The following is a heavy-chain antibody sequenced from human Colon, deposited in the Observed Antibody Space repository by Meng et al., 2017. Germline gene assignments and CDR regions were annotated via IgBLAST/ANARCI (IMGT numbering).Heavy chain of an antibody. D-gene: IGHD3-22*01. CDR2: IHHSETT. V-gene: IGHV4-4*02. J-gene: IGHJ4*02. CDR3: ARVTYDDSRGYYGTDY. Sequence: QVQLQGSGPGLVKPSETLSLTCAVSGDSITSTKWWNWVRQPPGKRLEWIGEIHHSETTNYNPSLESRVTISIDNSKNQFSLKLDSVTAADTAVYYCARVTYDDSRGYYGTDYWGQGTLVTVSS. CDR1: GDSITSTKW.